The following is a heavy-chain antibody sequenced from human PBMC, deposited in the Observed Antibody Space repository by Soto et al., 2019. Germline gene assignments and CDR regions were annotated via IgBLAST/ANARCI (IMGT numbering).Heavy chain of an antibody. CDR3: AGYSSGWGGFHYFDY. J-gene: IGHJ4*02. CDR1: GGSISSSNW. Sequence: PSETLSLTCAVSGGSISSSNWWSWVRQPPGKGLEWIGEIYHSGSTNYNPSLKSRVTISVDKSKNQFSLKLSSVTAADTAVYYCAGYSSGWGGFHYFDYWGQGTLVTVSS. V-gene: IGHV4-4*02. D-gene: IGHD6-19*01. CDR2: IYHSGST.